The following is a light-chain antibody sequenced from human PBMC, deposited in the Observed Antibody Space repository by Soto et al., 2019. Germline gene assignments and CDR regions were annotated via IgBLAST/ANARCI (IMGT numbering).Light chain of an antibody. V-gene: IGKV4-1*01. CDR3: PQYYGIPWT. J-gene: IGKJ1*01. Sequence: DIVVTQFPESLTVSPGERATIYCRSSQSLLYSSNNQHYLSWYQLKPGQPPKLLITWATARERGVPERFRGSGSGADFTLNIDNLQAEDVATYICPQYYGIPWTFGQGTKV. CDR1: QSLLYSSNNQHY. CDR2: WAT.